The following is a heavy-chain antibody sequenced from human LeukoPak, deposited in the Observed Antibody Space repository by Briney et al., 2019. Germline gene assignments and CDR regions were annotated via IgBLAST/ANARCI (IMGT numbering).Heavy chain of an antibody. D-gene: IGHD3-10*01. CDR1: GGSISSYY. CDR3: ARGWGSGSYYNGLGY. Sequence: SETLSLTCTVSGGSISSYYWSWIRQPPGKGLEWIGYIYYSGSTNYNPSLKSRVTISVDTSKNQFSLKLSSVTATDTAVYYCARGWGSGSYYNGLGYWGQGTQVTVSS. J-gene: IGHJ4*02. CDR2: IYYSGST. V-gene: IGHV4-59*08.